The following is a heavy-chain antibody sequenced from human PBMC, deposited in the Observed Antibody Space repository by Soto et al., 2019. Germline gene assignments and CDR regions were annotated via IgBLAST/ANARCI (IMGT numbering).Heavy chain of an antibody. CDR2: ISGSGGST. Sequence: PGGSLRLSCAASVFTFSSYAMSWVRQAPGKGLEWVSAISGSGGSTYYADSVKGRFTISRDNSKNTLYLQMNSLRAEDTAVYYCAKDLGYCSGGSCYPDAFDIWGQGTMVTVSS. J-gene: IGHJ3*02. V-gene: IGHV3-23*01. CDR1: VFTFSSYA. D-gene: IGHD2-15*01. CDR3: AKDLGYCSGGSCYPDAFDI.